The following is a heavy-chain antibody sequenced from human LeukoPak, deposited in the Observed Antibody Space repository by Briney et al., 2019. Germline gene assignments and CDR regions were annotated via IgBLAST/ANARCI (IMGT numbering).Heavy chain of an antibody. V-gene: IGHV3-7*01. CDR3: ATWASIFGVTFFDF. CDR1: GFIFTNYW. D-gene: IGHD3-3*01. CDR2: IKEGGSDK. Sequence: GGTLRLSCAASGFIFTNYWMSWVRQAPGKGLEWVATIKEGGSDKHYVDPARGRFTISRDNAKNSLYLQMNALRADDTAVYYCATWASIFGVTFFDFWGQGHLVPVSS. J-gene: IGHJ4*02.